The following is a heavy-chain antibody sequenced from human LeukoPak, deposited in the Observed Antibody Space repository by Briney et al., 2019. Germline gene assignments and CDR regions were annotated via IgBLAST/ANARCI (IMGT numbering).Heavy chain of an antibody. D-gene: IGHD3-10*01. CDR2: INHSGST. J-gene: IGHJ6*03. CDR1: GGSISSSSYY. V-gene: IGHV4-39*07. Sequence: TSETLSLTCTVSGGSISSSSYYWGWIRQPPGKGLQWIGEINHSGSTNYNPSLKSRVTISVDTSKNQFSLKLSSVTAADTAVYYCARGPRPYYYGSGSYNSYYYYYYMDVWGKGTTVTVSS. CDR3: ARGPRPYYYGSGSYNSYYYYYYMDV.